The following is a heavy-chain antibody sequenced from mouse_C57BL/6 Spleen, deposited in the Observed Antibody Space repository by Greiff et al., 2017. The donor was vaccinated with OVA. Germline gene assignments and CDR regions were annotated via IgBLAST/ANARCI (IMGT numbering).Heavy chain of an antibody. D-gene: IGHD2-4*01. J-gene: IGHJ4*01. CDR3: AREGVYDYDGGYYAMDY. CDR2: ISDGGSYT. CDR1: GFTFSSYA. V-gene: IGHV5-4*01. Sequence: EVKLEESGGGLVKPGGSLKLSCAASGFTFSSYAMSWVRQTPEKRLEWVATISDGGSYTYYPDNVKGRFTISRDNAKNNLYLQMSHLKSEDTAMYYCAREGVYDYDGGYYAMDYWGQGTSVTVSS.